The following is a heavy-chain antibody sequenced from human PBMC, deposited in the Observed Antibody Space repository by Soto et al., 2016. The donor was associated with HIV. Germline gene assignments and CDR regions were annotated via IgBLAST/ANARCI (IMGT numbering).Heavy chain of an antibody. J-gene: IGHJ4*02. CDR3: TSAGY. V-gene: IGHV3-7*01. CDR1: GFTFNTYW. CDR2: IKQDGSEK. Sequence: EVQLVESGGGLVQPGGSLRLSCAASGFTFNTYWMSWVRQAPGKGLNWVANIKQDGSEKYYVDSVKGRFTISRDNAKNSLYLQMNSLRAEDTAVYYCTSAGYWGQGTLGHRLL.